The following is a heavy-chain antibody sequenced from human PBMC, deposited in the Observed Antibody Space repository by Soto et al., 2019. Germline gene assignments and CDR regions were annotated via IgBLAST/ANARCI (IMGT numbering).Heavy chain of an antibody. D-gene: IGHD2-15*01. J-gene: IGHJ4*02. Sequence: EVQLLESGGGLVQPGGSLRLSCAASGFTFSSYAMSWVRQAPGKGLEWVSGLTNSGGSTDYADSVKGRFTISRDNSKNTQYMQMNSLRVEDTAVYYCAKGMIVLAVAASLDYWGQGTLVTVSS. CDR1: GFTFSSYA. CDR2: LTNSGGST. CDR3: AKGMIVLAVAASLDY. V-gene: IGHV3-23*01.